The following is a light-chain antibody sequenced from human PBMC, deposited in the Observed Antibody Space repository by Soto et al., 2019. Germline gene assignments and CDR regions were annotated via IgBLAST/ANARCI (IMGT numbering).Light chain of an antibody. CDR1: SSNIGAGYD. J-gene: IGLJ1*01. Sequence: QSVLTQPPSVSGAPGQRVTISCTGGSSNIGAGYDVHWYQQLPGTAPKLLAYGNSNRPSGVPDRFSGSKSGTSASLAITGLQAEDEADYYCQSYDSSLSGPYVFGTGTKVTVL. CDR2: GNS. CDR3: QSYDSSLSGPYV. V-gene: IGLV1-40*01.